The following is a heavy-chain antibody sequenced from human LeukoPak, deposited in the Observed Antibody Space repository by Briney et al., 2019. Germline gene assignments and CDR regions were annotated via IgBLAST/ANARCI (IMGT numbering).Heavy chain of an antibody. Sequence: GGSLRLSCAASGFIFSNYWMHWVRQAPGKGLMWVSRINSDGSSTTYADSVKGRFTISRDNAKNTLYLQMNSLRAEDTAVYYCARGLSVSVTTPLGYWGQGTLVTVSS. D-gene: IGHD4-17*01. CDR1: GFIFSNYW. CDR3: ARGLSVSVTTPLGY. V-gene: IGHV3-74*01. J-gene: IGHJ4*02. CDR2: INSDGSST.